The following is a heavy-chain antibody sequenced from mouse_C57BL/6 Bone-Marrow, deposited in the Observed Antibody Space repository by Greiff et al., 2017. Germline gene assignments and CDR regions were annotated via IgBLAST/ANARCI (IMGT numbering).Heavy chain of an antibody. Sequence: DVKLVESGGDLVKPGGSLKLSCAASGFTFSSYGMSWVRQTPDKRLEWVATISSGGSYTYYPDSVKGRFTLSRDNAKNSLYLQLSSLKSEDTAMYYCARRDYYGRAYLDYGGQGTTLTVSS. CDR3: ARRDYYGRAYLDY. D-gene: IGHD1-1*01. CDR1: GFTFSSYG. CDR2: ISSGGSYT. V-gene: IGHV5-6*02. J-gene: IGHJ2*01.